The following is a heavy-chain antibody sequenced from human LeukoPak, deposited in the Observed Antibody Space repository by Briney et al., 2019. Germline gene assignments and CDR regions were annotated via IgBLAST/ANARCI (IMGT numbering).Heavy chain of an antibody. D-gene: IGHD6-13*01. V-gene: IGHV4-34*01. Sequence: RSSETLSLTCAVYGGSFSGYYWGWIRQPPGKGLEWIGEINHSGSTNYNPSLKSRVTISVDTSKNQFSLKLSSVTAADTAVYYCASSVGIAAPKWGQGTLVTVSS. CDR2: INHSGST. J-gene: IGHJ4*02. CDR3: ASSVGIAAPK. CDR1: GGSFSGYY.